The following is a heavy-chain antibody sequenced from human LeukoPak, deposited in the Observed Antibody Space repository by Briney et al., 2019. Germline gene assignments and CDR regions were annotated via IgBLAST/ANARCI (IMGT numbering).Heavy chain of an antibody. Sequence: GGSLRLSCAASGFTFSSDWMSWVRQAPGKGLVWVSRISTDGTTTNYADSVKGRFTISRDNAKNTLYLQMHSLRAEDTAVYYCVRAWDYWGQGTLVTVSS. V-gene: IGHV3-74*01. J-gene: IGHJ4*02. CDR2: ISTDGTTT. CDR3: VRAWDY. CDR1: GFTFSSDW.